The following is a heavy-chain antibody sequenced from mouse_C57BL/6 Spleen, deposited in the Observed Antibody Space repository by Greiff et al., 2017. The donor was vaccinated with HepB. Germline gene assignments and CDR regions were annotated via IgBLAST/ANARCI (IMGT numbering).Heavy chain of an antibody. J-gene: IGHJ4*01. CDR1: GFTFSSYA. CDR2: ISDGGSYT. V-gene: IGHV5-4*01. Sequence: EVQRVESGGGLVKPGGSLKLSCAASGFTFSSYAMSWVRQTPEKRLEWVATISDGGSYTYYPDNVKGRFTISRDNAKNNLYLQMRHLKSEDTAMYYCARDYSNPGAMDYWGQGTSVTVSS. CDR3: ARDYSNPGAMDY. D-gene: IGHD2-5*01.